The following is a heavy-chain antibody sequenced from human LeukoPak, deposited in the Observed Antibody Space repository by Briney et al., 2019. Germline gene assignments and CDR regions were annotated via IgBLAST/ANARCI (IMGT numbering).Heavy chain of an antibody. Sequence: SETLSLTCTVSGGSISSSSYYWGWIRQPPGKGLERIGSIYYSGSTYYNPSLKSRVTISVDTSKNQFSLKLSSVTAADTAVYYCGSNDEDYYYGMDVWGQGTTVTVSS. CDR2: IYYSGST. CDR1: GGSISSSSYY. CDR3: GSNDEDYYYGMDV. J-gene: IGHJ6*02. V-gene: IGHV4-39*01. D-gene: IGHD1-1*01.